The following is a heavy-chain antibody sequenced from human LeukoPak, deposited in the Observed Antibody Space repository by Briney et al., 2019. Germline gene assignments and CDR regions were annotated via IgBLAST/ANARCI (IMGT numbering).Heavy chain of an antibody. Sequence: GGSLRLSCAASGFTFSSYSMNWVRQAPGKGLEWVSSISSSSSYIYYADSVKGRFTISRDNAKNSLYLQMNSLRAEDTAVYYCAREADSGSYLDYWGQGPLVTVSS. CDR3: AREADSGSYLDY. D-gene: IGHD1-26*01. CDR1: GFTFSSYS. V-gene: IGHV3-21*01. CDR2: ISSSSSYI. J-gene: IGHJ4*02.